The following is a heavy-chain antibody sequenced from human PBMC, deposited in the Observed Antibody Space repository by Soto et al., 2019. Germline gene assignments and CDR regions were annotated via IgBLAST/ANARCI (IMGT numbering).Heavy chain of an antibody. CDR1: GFTFSSYG. CDR2: ISYDGSNK. V-gene: IGHV3-30*18. D-gene: IGHD6-19*01. CDR3: ANPDVAVACRQWSNAFDI. J-gene: IGHJ3*02. Sequence: GGSLRLSCAASGFTFSSYGMHWVRQAPGKGLEWVAVISYDGSNKYYADSVKGRFTISSDNSKNTLYLQMNSLRAEDTAVYYCANPDVAVACRQWSNAFDIWGQGTMVTVSS.